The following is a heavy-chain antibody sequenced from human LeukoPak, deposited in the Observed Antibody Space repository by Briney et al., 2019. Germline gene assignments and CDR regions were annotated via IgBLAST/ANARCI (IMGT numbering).Heavy chain of an antibody. CDR2: IYYSGST. V-gene: IGHV4-59*01. CDR3: ARVLGYCSGGSCYSTSFDY. Sequence: SETLSLTCTVSGGSISSYYWSWIRQPAGKGLEWIGYIYYSGSTNYNPSLKSRVTISVDTSKNQFSLKLSSVTAADTAVYYCARVLGYCSGGSCYSTSFDYWGQGTLVTVSS. CDR1: GGSISSYY. D-gene: IGHD2-15*01. J-gene: IGHJ4*02.